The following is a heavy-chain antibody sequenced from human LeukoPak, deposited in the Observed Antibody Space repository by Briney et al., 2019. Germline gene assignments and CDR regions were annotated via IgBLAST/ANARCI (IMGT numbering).Heavy chain of an antibody. CDR1: GFTFSSYW. V-gene: IGHV3-7*01. Sequence: PGGSLRLSCAASGFTFSSYWMSWVRQAPGKGLAWVASIKQDGSEKYYVDSVKGRFTISRDNAKNSLYLQMNSLRAEDTAVYYCARVLGDLYYDSSGYDYYYAMDVWGQGTTVTVSS. J-gene: IGHJ6*02. CDR3: ARVLGDLYYDSSGYDYYYAMDV. D-gene: IGHD3-22*01. CDR2: IKQDGSEK.